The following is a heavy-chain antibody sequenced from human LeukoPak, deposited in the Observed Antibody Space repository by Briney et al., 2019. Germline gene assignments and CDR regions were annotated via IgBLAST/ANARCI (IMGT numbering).Heavy chain of an antibody. D-gene: IGHD3-10*01. J-gene: IGHJ4*02. CDR1: GGSISSYY. CDR3: ARDAYYYGSGSYYPFDY. Sequence: SETLSLTCTVSGGSISSYYWSWIRQPAGKGLEWIGRIYTSGSTNYNPSLKSRVTMSVDTSKNQFSLNLSSVTAADTAVYYCARDAYYYGSGSYYPFDYWGQGTQVTVSS. CDR2: IYTSGST. V-gene: IGHV4-4*07.